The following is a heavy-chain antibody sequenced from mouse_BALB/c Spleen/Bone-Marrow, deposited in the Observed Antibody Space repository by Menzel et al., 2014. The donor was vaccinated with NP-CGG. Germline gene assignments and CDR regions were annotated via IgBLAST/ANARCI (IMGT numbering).Heavy chain of an antibody. CDR2: ISTYYGDA. V-gene: IGHV1S137*01. CDR1: GYTFTDYA. Sequence: QVQLKHSGAELVRPGVSVKISCKGSGYTFTDYAMHWVKQSHAKSLEWIGVISTYYGDASYNQKFKGKATMTVDKSSSTGYMELARLTSEDSAIYYCARDGSSWGYFDVWGAGTTVTVSS. J-gene: IGHJ1*01. CDR3: ARDGSSWGYFDV. D-gene: IGHD1-1*01.